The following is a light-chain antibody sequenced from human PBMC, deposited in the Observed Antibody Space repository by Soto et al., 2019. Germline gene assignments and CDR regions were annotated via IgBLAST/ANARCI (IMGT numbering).Light chain of an antibody. Sequence: QPVLTQPPSVSGAPGQRVTISCTGSSSNVHWYQQLPGTAPRLLIYGNNNRPSGVPERFSGSKSGTSASLAITGLQAEDEADYYCQSYDSSLTGPVVFGGGTKLTVL. CDR1: SSN. J-gene: IGLJ2*01. CDR2: GNN. V-gene: IGLV1-40*01. CDR3: QSYDSSLTGPVV.